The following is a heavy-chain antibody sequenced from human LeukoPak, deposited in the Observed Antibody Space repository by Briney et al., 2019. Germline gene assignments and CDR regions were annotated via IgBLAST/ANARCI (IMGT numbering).Heavy chain of an antibody. J-gene: IGHJ3*02. Sequence: ASVKVSCKASGYTFTSYGISWVRQAPGQGLEWMGWISAYNGNTNYAQKLQGRVTMTEDTSTDTAYMELSSLRSEDTAVYYCATDSSGWSNDAFDIWGQGTMVTVSS. CDR3: ATDSSGWSNDAFDI. CDR1: GYTFTSYG. V-gene: IGHV1-18*01. D-gene: IGHD6-19*01. CDR2: ISAYNGNT.